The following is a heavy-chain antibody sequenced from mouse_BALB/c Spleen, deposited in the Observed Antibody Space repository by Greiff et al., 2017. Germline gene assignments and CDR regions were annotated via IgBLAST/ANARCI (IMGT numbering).Heavy chain of an antibody. CDR2: ISSGGST. CDR1: GFTFSSYA. CDR3: AGQVRDFDY. V-gene: IGHV5-6-5*01. D-gene: IGHD2-14*01. J-gene: IGHJ2*01. Sequence: DVQLVESGGGLVKPGGSLKLSCAASGFTFSSYAMSWVRQTPEKRLEWVASISSGGSTYYPDSVKGRFTISRDNARNILYLQMSSLRSEDTAMYYCAGQVRDFDYWGQGTTLTVSS.